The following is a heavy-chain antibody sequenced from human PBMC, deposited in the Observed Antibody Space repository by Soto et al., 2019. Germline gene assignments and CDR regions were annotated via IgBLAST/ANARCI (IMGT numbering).Heavy chain of an antibody. CDR3: ARDLDYYGSGSHYYYGMGV. V-gene: IGHV1-69*01. J-gene: IGHJ6*02. CDR1: GGTFSRYA. CDR2: IVPIYGTR. Sequence: QVQLVQSGAEVKKPGSSVKVSCKASGGTFSRYAFSWVRQAPGQGLEWMGGIVPIYGTRGFAQKFQGRLTITADEPTRTAYMELSSRRSEDTAVYYCARDLDYYGSGSHYYYGMGVWGQGTTVTGSS. D-gene: IGHD3-10*01.